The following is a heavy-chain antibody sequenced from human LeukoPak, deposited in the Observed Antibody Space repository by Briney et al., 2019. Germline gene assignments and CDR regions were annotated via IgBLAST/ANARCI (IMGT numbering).Heavy chain of an antibody. D-gene: IGHD3-3*01. CDR3: ARATYYDFWSGYYYMDV. CDR2: IYTSGST. CDR1: GGSISSYY. J-gene: IGHJ6*03. V-gene: IGHV4-4*07. Sequence: SETLSLTCTVSGGSISSYYWSWIRQPAGKGLEWIGRIYTSGSTNYNPSLKSRVTTSVDTSKNQFSLKLSSVTAADTAVYYCARATYYDFWSGYYYMDVWGKGTTVTVSS.